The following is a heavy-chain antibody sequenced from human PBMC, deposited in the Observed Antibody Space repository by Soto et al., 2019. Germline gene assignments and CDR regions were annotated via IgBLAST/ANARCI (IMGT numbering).Heavy chain of an antibody. V-gene: IGHV1-69*13. Sequence: ASVKVSCKASGGTFSSYAISWVRQAPGQGLEWMGGIIPIFGTANYAQKFQGRVTITADESTSTAYMELSSLRSEDTAVYYCARRESYSYGTTVTPHNWFDPWGQGTLVTVSS. D-gene: IGHD4-17*01. J-gene: IGHJ5*02. CDR2: IIPIFGTA. CDR3: ARRESYSYGTTVTPHNWFDP. CDR1: GGTFSSYA.